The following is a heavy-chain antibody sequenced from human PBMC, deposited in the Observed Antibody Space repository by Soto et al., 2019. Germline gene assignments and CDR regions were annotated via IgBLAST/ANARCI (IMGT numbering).Heavy chain of an antibody. CDR1: GYTFTDYY. D-gene: IGHD6-19*01. Sequence: QVQLVQSGAEVKKPGASVKVSCKASGYTFTDYYMHWVRQAPGQGLEWMGIISPSGGSTYAQKFQGRVTVTRDTSTSTVYMELSSLRSEDTAVYYCARDGSSDWLTWFDPWGQGTLVTVPS. CDR3: ARDGSSDWLTWFDP. V-gene: IGHV1-46*01. J-gene: IGHJ5*02. CDR2: ISPSGGST.